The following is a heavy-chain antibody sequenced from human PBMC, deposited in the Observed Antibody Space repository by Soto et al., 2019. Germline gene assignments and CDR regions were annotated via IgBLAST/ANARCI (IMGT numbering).Heavy chain of an antibody. D-gene: IGHD6-19*01. CDR2: ISGSGGST. J-gene: IGHJ4*02. CDR1: GFTFSSYA. CDR3: AKVGSIVVAYIDY. V-gene: IGHV3-23*01. Sequence: GGSLRLSCAASGFTFSSYAMSWVHQAPGKGLEWVSAISGSGGSTYYADSVKGRFTISRDNSKNTLYLQMNSLRAEDTAVYYCAKVGSIVVAYIDYWGQGTLVTVSS.